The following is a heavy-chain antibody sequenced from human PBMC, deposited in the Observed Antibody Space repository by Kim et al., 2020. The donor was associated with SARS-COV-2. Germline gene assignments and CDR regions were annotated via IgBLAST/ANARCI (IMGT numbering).Heavy chain of an antibody. J-gene: IGHJ3*02. CDR1: GGSFSGYY. CDR2: INHSGST. V-gene: IGHV4-34*01. Sequence: SETLSLTCAVYGGSFSGYYWSWIRQPPGKGLEWIGEINHSGSTNYNPSLKSRVTISVDTSKNQFSLKLSSVTAADTAAYYCARVPSRGYSSSLGGIWGQGTMVTVSS. CDR3: ARVPSRGYSSSLGGI. D-gene: IGHD6-13*01.